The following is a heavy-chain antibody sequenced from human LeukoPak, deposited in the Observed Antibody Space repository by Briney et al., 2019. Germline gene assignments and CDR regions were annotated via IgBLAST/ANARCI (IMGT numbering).Heavy chain of an antibody. D-gene: IGHD4-17*01. V-gene: IGHV3-48*03. CDR1: GFTFSRFE. CDR3: AKTPYGDYVTYYMDV. J-gene: IGHJ6*03. CDR2: ISTGSYI. Sequence: PGGSLRLSCVASGFTFSRFEMNWVRQAPGKGLEWISHISTGSYIAYADSVKGRFTISRDNAKNSMYLQMNSLRADDTAVYYCAKTPYGDYVTYYMDVWGKGTTVTISS.